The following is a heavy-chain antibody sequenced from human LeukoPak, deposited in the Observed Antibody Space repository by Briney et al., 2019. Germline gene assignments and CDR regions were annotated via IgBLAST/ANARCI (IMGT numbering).Heavy chain of an antibody. Sequence: ASVKVSCNASGDTFSIYAISWVRQAPGQGLEWMGWINPNSGGTKYAQKFQGRVTMTRDTSISTAYMEVSRLRSDDTAVYYCARVFQKQLADYWGQGTLVTVSS. D-gene: IGHD6-13*01. CDR2: INPNSGGT. CDR3: ARVFQKQLADY. CDR1: GDTFSIYA. J-gene: IGHJ4*02. V-gene: IGHV1-2*02.